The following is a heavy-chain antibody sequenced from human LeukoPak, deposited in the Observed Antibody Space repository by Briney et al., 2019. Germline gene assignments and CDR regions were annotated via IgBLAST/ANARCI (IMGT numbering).Heavy chain of an antibody. CDR2: IYYSGST. Sequence: PSETLSLTCTVSGGSISSYYWSWIRQPPGKGLEWIGYIYYSGSTNYNPSLKSRVTISVDTSKNQFSLKLSSVTAADTAVYYCARSAAAPYYFDYWGQETLVTVSS. D-gene: IGHD2-2*01. J-gene: IGHJ4*02. V-gene: IGHV4-59*08. CDR3: ARSAAAPYYFDY. CDR1: GGSISSYY.